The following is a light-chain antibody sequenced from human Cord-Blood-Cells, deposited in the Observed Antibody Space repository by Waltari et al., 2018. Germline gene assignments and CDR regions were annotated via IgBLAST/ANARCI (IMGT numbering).Light chain of an antibody. CDR2: EGS. J-gene: IGLJ2*01. V-gene: IGLV2-23*01. Sequence: QSALTQPASVSGSPGQSITIFCTGISSYVGSYNLVSWYQQHPGKAPKLMIYEGSKRPSGVSNRFSGSKSGNTTSLTISGLQAEDEADYYCCSYAGKRVFGGGTKLTVI. CDR3: CSYAGKRV. CDR1: SSYVGSYNL.